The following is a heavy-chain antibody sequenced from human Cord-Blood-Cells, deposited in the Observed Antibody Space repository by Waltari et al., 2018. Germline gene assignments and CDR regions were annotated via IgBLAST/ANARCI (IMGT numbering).Heavy chain of an antibody. CDR2: IYYSGST. V-gene: IGHV4-39*01. J-gene: IGHJ4*02. CDR1: GGSISSSSYY. CDR3: ASWKRGYCSSTSCYYFDY. D-gene: IGHD2-2*01. Sequence: QLQLQESGPGLVKPSETLSLTCTVSGGSISSSSYYWGWIRQPPGQGLEWIGSIYYSGSTYYNPSLKSRVTISVDTSNNQFSLKLSSVTAADTAVYYCASWKRGYCSSTSCYYFDYWGQGTLVTVSS.